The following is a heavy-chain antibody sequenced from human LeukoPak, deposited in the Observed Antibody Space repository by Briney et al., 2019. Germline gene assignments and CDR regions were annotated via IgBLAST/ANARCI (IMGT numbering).Heavy chain of an antibody. V-gene: IGHV3-23*01. Sequence: GGSLRLSCAASGFTFSSCAMSWVRQAPGKGLEWVSAVSGSGGSTYYADSVKGRFTISRDNSKNTLYLQMNSLRAEDTAVYYCAKSYYDFWSGYYNTEVFDYWGQGTLVTVSS. CDR2: VSGSGGST. J-gene: IGHJ4*02. CDR3: AKSYYDFWSGYYNTEVFDY. CDR1: GFTFSSCA. D-gene: IGHD3-3*01.